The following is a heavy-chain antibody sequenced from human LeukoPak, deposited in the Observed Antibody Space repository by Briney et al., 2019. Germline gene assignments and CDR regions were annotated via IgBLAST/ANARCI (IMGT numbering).Heavy chain of an antibody. CDR1: GASISRYY. CDR2: LYTNRTV. D-gene: IGHD3-22*01. Sequence: PSETLSLTCSVSGASISRYYWTWIRQPVGKGLEWFGRLYTNRTVNYNPSLRSRVTMSRDTSRNRFSLKLTSVTAADTAVYYCARLLGSSGYAGDWYFDPWGPGALVTVSS. V-gene: IGHV4-4*07. CDR3: ARLLGSSGYAGDWYFDP. J-gene: IGHJ2*01.